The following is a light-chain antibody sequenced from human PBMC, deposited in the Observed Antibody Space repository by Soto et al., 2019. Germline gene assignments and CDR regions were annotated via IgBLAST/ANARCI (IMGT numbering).Light chain of an antibody. V-gene: IGKV3-15*01. CDR1: QSVSSN. Sequence: EIVMTPSPATLSVSPGERATLSCRASQSVSSNLAWYQQKPGQAPRLLIYGAFTRATGIPARFSGSGSGTEFTLTISSLQSEDFAVYCCQQYNNWPWTFGQGTKVEIK. CDR3: QQYNNWPWT. J-gene: IGKJ1*01. CDR2: GAF.